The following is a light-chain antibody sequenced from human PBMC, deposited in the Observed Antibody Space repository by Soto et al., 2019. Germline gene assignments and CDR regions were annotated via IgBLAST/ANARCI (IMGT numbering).Light chain of an antibody. CDR3: HQYGSSPWT. Sequence: ETVLTQSPGTLSLSPGERATLSCRASQSAFSSYLAWFQKKPGQAPRLLIYSASSRATGVPDRFSGSGSGTDFTLTISRLEPEDFAVYYCHQYGSSPWTLGQGTKVEIK. V-gene: IGKV3-20*01. CDR1: QSAFSSY. J-gene: IGKJ1*01. CDR2: SAS.